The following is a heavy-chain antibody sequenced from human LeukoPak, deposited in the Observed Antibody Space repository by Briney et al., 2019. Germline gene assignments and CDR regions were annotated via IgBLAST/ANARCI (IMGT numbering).Heavy chain of an antibody. J-gene: IGHJ4*02. CDR2: ISYDGSNK. CDR3: AKVEEWEPPFDY. V-gene: IGHV3-30*04. CDR1: GFTFSSYA. D-gene: IGHD1-26*01. Sequence: GGSLRLSCAASGFTFSSYAMHWVRQAPGKGLEWVAVISYDGSNKYYADSVKGRFTISRDNSKNTLYLQMNSLRAEDTAVYYCAKVEEWEPPFDYWGQGTLVTVSS.